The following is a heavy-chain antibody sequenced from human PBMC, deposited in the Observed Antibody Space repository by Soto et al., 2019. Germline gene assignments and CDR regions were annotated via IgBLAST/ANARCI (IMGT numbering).Heavy chain of an antibody. Sequence: ASVKVSCKASGYTFTSYYMHWVRQAPGQGLEWMGIINPSGGSTSYAQKFQGRVTMTRDTSTSTVYMELSSLRSDDTAVYYCAREGYCSSTSCYGMDVWGQGTTVTVSS. J-gene: IGHJ6*02. CDR3: AREGYCSSTSCYGMDV. CDR2: INPSGGST. CDR1: GYTFTSYY. D-gene: IGHD2-2*01. V-gene: IGHV1-46*01.